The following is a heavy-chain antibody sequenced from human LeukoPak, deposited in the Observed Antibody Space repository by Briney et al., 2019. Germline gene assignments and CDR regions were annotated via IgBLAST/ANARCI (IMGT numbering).Heavy chain of an antibody. J-gene: IGHJ4*02. CDR1: GGSSSGYY. V-gene: IGHV4-34*01. CDR3: ARRREDITGMTDY. CDR2: INHSGST. Sequence: PLETLSLTCAVYGGSSSGYYWSWIRPPPGKGLEWIGEINHSGSTNYNPSLKSRVTTSVDTSNNQYSLKLSSVTAADTAVYYCARRREDITGMTDYWGQGTLVTVSS. D-gene: IGHD1-20*01.